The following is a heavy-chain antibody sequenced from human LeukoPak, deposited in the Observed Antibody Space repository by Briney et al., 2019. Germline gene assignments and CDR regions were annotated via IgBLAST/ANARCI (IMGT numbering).Heavy chain of an antibody. J-gene: IGHJ4*02. CDR1: GGSISSGSYY. CDR3: ARDIWSGTSDY. D-gene: IGHD3/OR15-3a*01. V-gene: IGHV4-61*02. CDR2: IYTSGST. Sequence: SETPSLTCTVSGGSISSGSYYWSWIRQPAGKGLEWIGRIYTSGSTNYNPSLKSRVTISVDTSKNQFSLKLSSVTAADTAVYYCARDIWSGTSDYWGQGTLVTVSS.